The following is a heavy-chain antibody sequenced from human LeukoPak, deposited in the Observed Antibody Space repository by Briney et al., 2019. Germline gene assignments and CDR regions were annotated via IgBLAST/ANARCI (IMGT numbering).Heavy chain of an antibody. CDR3: ARGRPSRTRFGELLCFDY. CDR1: GGSFSGYY. D-gene: IGHD3-10*01. CDR2: INHSGST. Sequence: PSETLSLTCAVYGGSFSGYYWSRIRQPPGKGLEWIGEINHSGSTNYNPSLKSRVTISVDTSKNQFSLKLSSVTAADTAVYYCARGRPSRTRFGELLCFDYWAREPWSPSPQ. J-gene: IGHJ4*02. V-gene: IGHV4-34*01.